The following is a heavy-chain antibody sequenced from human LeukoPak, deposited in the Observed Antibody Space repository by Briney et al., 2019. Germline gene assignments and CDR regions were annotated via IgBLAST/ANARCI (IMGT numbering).Heavy chain of an antibody. CDR2: VNLQGST. Sequence: SETLSLTCGVSGGSISNTNWWTWVRQPPGKGLEWIGEVNLQGSTNYNPSLKSRVAISVDKSENHISLKLTSVTAADMAVYYCAREDGPYRPLDYSGQGTLVTVAS. CDR1: GGSISNTNW. J-gene: IGHJ4*02. V-gene: IGHV4-4*02. CDR3: AREDGPYRPLDY. D-gene: IGHD4-17*01.